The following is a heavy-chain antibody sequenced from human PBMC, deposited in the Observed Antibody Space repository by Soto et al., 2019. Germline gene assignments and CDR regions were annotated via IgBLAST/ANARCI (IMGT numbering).Heavy chain of an antibody. CDR3: ARVWGGAFDF. J-gene: IGHJ3*01. CDR2: IYYSGST. D-gene: IGHD3-10*01. CDR1: GCSISSYY. Sequence: PSETLSLTCTVSGCSISSYYWSWIRQPPGKGLEWIGYIYYSGSTNYNPSLKSRVTISVDTSKNQFSLKLSSVTAADTAVYYCARVWGGAFDFWGQGTMVTVSS. V-gene: IGHV4-59*01.